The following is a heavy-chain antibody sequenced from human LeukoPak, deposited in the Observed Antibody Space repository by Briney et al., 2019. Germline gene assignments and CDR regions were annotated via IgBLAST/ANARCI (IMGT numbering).Heavy chain of an antibody. Sequence: ASVNVSCKVSGYTLTELSMHWVRQAPGKGLEWMGGFDPEDGETIYAQKFQGRVTMTEDTSTDTAYMELSSLRSEDTAVYYCATDLRGDYYDSSGYYYYWGQGTLVTVSS. CDR1: GYTLTELS. J-gene: IGHJ4*02. V-gene: IGHV1-24*01. CDR3: ATDLRGDYYDSSGYYYY. D-gene: IGHD3-22*01. CDR2: FDPEDGET.